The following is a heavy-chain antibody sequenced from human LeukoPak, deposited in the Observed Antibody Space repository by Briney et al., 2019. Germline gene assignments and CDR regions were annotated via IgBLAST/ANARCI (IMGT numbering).Heavy chain of an antibody. Sequence: GGSLRLSCAASGFTFNSDAMTWVRQAPEKGLQWVSSITDSGVDTYYADSVKGRFTISRDNSKNTLFLQMNSLRAEDTAVYYCAKGLRESYHYCGEGTLVTVSS. J-gene: IGHJ4*02. CDR2: ITDSGVDT. CDR3: AKGLRESYHY. V-gene: IGHV3-23*01. D-gene: IGHD3-10*01. CDR1: GFTFNSDA.